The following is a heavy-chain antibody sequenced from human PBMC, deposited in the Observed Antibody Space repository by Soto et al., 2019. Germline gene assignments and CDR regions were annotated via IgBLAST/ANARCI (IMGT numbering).Heavy chain of an antibody. CDR3: AADNTYNWNYGGGMDV. Sequence: SVKVSCKASGFTFTSSAVQWVRQARGQRLEWIGWIVVGSGNTNYAQKFQGRVTIARDISTSTAYMELSSLRSEDTAVYYCAADNTYNWNYGGGMDVWGQGTTVTVSS. D-gene: IGHD1-7*01. V-gene: IGHV1-58*01. CDR1: GFTFTSSA. J-gene: IGHJ6*02. CDR2: IVVGSGNT.